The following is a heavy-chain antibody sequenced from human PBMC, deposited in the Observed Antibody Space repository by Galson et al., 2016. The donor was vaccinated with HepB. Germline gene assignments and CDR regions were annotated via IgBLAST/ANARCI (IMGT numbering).Heavy chain of an antibody. CDR1: GFSFTTCA. CDR2: ISISGDNT. D-gene: IGHD4-23*01. CDR3: AKDVASGGNSDY. V-gene: IGHV3-23*01. Sequence: SLRLSCAASGFSFTTCAMTWVRQAPGKGLEWVSGISISGDNTYYADSVRGRFTISRDNSKNMLHLQMNSLRADDTAVYYCAKDVASGGNSDYWGQGTLVIVSS. J-gene: IGHJ4*02.